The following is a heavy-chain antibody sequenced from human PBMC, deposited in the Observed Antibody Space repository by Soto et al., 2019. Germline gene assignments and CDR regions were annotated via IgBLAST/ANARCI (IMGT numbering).Heavy chain of an antibody. CDR2: INHSGST. CDR3: TSKFGQLLADAFDI. J-gene: IGHJ3*02. CDR1: GGSFSGYY. Sequence: SETLSLTCAVYGGSFSGYYWSWIRQPPGKGLEWIGEINHSGSTNYNPSLKSRVTISVDTSKNQFSLKLSSVTAADTAVYYCTSKFGQLLADAFDIWGQGTMVTVSS. D-gene: IGHD3-10*01. V-gene: IGHV4-34*01.